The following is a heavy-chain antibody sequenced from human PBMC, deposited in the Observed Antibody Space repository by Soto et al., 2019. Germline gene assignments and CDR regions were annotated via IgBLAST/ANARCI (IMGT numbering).Heavy chain of an antibody. CDR1: GFTFSSYA. J-gene: IGHJ6*02. CDR3: ARDLYYDFWSGYYRSYYYYGMDV. V-gene: IGHV3-30-3*01. CDR2: ISYDGSNK. D-gene: IGHD3-3*01. Sequence: GGSLRLSCAAPGFTFSSYAMHWVRQAPGKWLEWVAVISYDGSNKYYADSVKGRFTISRDNSKNTLYLQMNSLRAEDTAVYYCARDLYYDFWSGYYRSYYYYGMDVWGQGXTVTVYS.